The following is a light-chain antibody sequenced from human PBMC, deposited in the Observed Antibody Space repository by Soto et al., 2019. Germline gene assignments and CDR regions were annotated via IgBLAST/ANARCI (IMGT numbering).Light chain of an antibody. CDR1: SGSISTSFY. V-gene: IGLV8-61*01. J-gene: IGLJ2*01. CDR2: NTN. Sequence: QTVVTQEPSFSVSPGGTVTLTCGLSSGSISTSFYPTWYQQTPGQAPRTLIYNTNTRSSGVPDRFSGSILGNKAALTITGAQADDESDYHCILYMNCGIWVFGGGTKVTVL. CDR3: ILYMNCGIWV.